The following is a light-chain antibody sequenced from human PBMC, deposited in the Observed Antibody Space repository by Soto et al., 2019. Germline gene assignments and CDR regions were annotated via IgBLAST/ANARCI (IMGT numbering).Light chain of an antibody. Sequence: QSALTQPRSVSGSPGQSVTISCTGTSSDVGGYNYVSWYQQHPGKAPKLMIYDVSKRPSGVPDRFSGSKSGNTASLTISGLQAEDEADYYCCSFSGSPYVFGTGTKLTVX. CDR2: DVS. J-gene: IGLJ1*01. V-gene: IGLV2-11*01. CDR3: CSFSGSPYV. CDR1: SSDVGGYNY.